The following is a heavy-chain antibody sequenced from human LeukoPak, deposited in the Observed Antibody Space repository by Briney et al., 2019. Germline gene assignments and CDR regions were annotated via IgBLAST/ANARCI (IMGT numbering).Heavy chain of an antibody. D-gene: IGHD6-19*01. CDR3: AKDRSSGWYEGFDY. CDR1: GGSLSSGSYY. Sequence: SETLSLTCTVSGGSLSSGSYYWSWIRQPAGKGLEWIGRIYTSGSTNYNPSLKSRVTISVDTSKNQFSLKLSSVTAADTAVYYCAKDRSSGWYEGFDYWGQGTLVTVSS. CDR2: IYTSGST. V-gene: IGHV4-61*02. J-gene: IGHJ4*02.